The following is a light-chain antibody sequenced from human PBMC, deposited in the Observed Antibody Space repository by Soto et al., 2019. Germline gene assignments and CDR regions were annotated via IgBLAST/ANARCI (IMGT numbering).Light chain of an antibody. CDR3: QHYNSYSEA. Sequence: DIQMTQSPSSLCAAVVDRFTITFLASQGISSYLAWYQQKPGKAPKLLIYAASTLQSGVPSRFSGSGSGTEFTLTISSLQPDDFATYYCQHYNSYSEAFGQGTKV. V-gene: IGKV1-16*01. CDR2: AAS. J-gene: IGKJ1*01. CDR1: QGISSY.